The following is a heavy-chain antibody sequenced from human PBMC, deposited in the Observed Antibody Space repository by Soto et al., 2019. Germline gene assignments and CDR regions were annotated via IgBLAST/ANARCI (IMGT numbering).Heavy chain of an antibody. J-gene: IGHJ4*02. V-gene: IGHV3-23*01. D-gene: IGHD7-27*01. CDR3: VSWASAHFDY. Sequence: GGSLRLSCAASGLTLSRHAMTWARQAPGKGLEWVATLNPSGSNTHYADSVKGRFTISRDNSRNTVDLQMNNLRAEDTALYYCVSWASAHFDYWGQGTLVTVSS. CDR2: LNPSGSNT. CDR1: GLTLSRHA.